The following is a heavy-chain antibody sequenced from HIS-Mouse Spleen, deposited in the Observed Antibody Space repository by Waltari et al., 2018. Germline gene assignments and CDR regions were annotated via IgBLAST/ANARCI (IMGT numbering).Heavy chain of an antibody. J-gene: IGHJ5*02. CDR3: ARIGSHRRGYSYGYWFDP. D-gene: IGHD5-18*01. V-gene: IGHV1-8*01. CDR1: GYTFTSYD. Sequence: QVQLVQSGAEVKKPGASVKVSCKASGYTFTSYDINWVGQAPGQGLEWMGWMNPNSGNTGYAQKFQGRVTMTRNTSISTAYMELSSLRSEDTAVYYCARIGSHRRGYSYGYWFDPWGQGTLVTVSS. CDR2: MNPNSGNT.